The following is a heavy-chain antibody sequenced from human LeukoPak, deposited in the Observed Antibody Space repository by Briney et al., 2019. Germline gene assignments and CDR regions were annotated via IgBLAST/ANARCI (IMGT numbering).Heavy chain of an antibody. CDR2: IGPYNGNT. D-gene: IGHD3-10*01. Sequence: GASVTVSFKASGYTFTSYGISWVRQAPGQGLEWMGWIGPYNGNTNYAQNLQGRVTMTTDTSTSTASLELGSLGSDDTAVYYCARDQDRLVRGVIGYWGQGTLVTVSS. CDR1: GYTFTSYG. V-gene: IGHV1-18*01. CDR3: ARDQDRLVRGVIGY. J-gene: IGHJ4*02.